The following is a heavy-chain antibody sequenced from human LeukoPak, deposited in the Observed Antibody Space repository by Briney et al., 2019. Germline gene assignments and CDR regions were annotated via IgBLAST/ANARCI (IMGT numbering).Heavy chain of an antibody. CDR1: GDSVSSNSAA. Sequence: SQTLSLTCALSGDSVSSNSAAWNWIRQSPSRGLEWLGRTYYRSKWHNDYAVSVKSRITINADTSNNQFSLQLNSVTPEDTAVYYCARGFGVAVAGPYYFDYWGQGTLDTVSS. CDR3: ARGFGVAVAGPYYFDY. D-gene: IGHD6-19*01. J-gene: IGHJ4*02. V-gene: IGHV6-1*01. CDR2: TYYRSKWHN.